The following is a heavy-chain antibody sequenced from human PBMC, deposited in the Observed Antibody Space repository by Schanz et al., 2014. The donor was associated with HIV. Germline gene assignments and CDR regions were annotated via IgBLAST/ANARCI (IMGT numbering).Heavy chain of an antibody. CDR3: ARDKKSGNNDGGFDP. J-gene: IGHJ5*02. Sequence: EVQLVESGGGLVNPGGSLRLSCVASGFTFNNAWMNWVRQAPGKGLEWVANIKQDGSEKYYVDSVKGRFSISRDNAKNSLYLQMNSLTPEDTAVYYCARDKKSGNNDGGFDPWGQGTLVTVSS. V-gene: IGHV3-7*03. D-gene: IGHD1-26*01. CDR1: GFTFNNAW. CDR2: IKQDGSEK.